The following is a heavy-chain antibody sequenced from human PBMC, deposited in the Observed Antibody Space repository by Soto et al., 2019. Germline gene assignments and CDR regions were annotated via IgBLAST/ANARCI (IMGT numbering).Heavy chain of an antibody. CDR3: ARGRYCLTGRCFPNWFDS. CDR2: IYKSTTT. D-gene: IGHD2-15*01. J-gene: IGHJ5*01. Sequence: SETLSLTCSVSGDSISTVDYFWAWIRQPPGQALEYIGYIYKSTTTYYNPSFESRVAISLDTSKSQFSLTVTSVTAADTAVYFCARGRYCLTGRCFPNWFDSWGQGTLVTVSS. V-gene: IGHV4-30-4*01. CDR1: GDSISTVDYF.